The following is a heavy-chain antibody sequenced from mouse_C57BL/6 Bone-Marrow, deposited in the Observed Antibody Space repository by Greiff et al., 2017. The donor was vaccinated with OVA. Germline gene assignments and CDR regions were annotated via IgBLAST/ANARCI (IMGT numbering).Heavy chain of an antibody. Sequence: VQLKQSGAELVRPGTSVKVSCKASGYAFTNYLIEWVKQRPGQGLEWIGVINPGSGGTNYNEKFKGKATLTADKSSSTAYMQLSSLTSEDSAVYFCARPSNWDRFAYWGQGTLVTVSA. CDR3: ARPSNWDRFAY. D-gene: IGHD4-1*01. CDR2: INPGSGGT. V-gene: IGHV1-54*01. J-gene: IGHJ3*01. CDR1: GYAFTNYL.